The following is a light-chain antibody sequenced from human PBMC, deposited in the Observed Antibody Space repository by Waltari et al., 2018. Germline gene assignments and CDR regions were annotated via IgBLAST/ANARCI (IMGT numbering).Light chain of an antibody. V-gene: IGKV3-15*01. J-gene: IGKJ4*01. CDR1: QSVRTN. CDR2: GAS. CDR3: QQYYVWPPIT. Sequence: VLLTQPPASLSVSPGDTVILSCRASQSVRTNLVWYQQKAGQAPRTLIDGASTRASGVPSRFSGSESETDFTLIISSLQSEDAAVYFCQQYYVWPPITFGGGTKLEI.